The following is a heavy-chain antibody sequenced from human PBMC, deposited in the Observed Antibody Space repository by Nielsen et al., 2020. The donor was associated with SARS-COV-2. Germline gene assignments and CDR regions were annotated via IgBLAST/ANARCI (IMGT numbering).Heavy chain of an antibody. D-gene: IGHD2-21*02. Sequence: ASVKVSCKAFGYIFTSYYMHWVRQAPGQGLEWMGIINPTGGSTSYAQKFQGRVTMTRDTSTSTVYMELSSLRSEDTAVYYCATSVVVTAHDAFDIWGQGTMVTVSS. J-gene: IGHJ3*02. CDR1: GYIFTSYY. CDR3: ATSVVVTAHDAFDI. CDR2: INPTGGST. V-gene: IGHV1-46*01.